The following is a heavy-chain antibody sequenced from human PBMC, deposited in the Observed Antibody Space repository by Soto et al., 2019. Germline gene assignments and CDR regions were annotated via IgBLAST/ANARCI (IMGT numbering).Heavy chain of an antibody. Sequence: QVQLQQRGAGLLKPSETLSLTCVVFGGSFSSYYWSRIRQPPGKGLEWIGEINHRGNTNYNPSLKSRVSMSVDTSKNQFSLKLTSVTAADTALYYCARAVTGARLVDWYFDLWGPGTQVTVSS. CDR1: GGSFSSYY. J-gene: IGHJ2*01. CDR3: ARAVTGARLVDWYFDL. CDR2: INHRGNT. V-gene: IGHV4-34*02. D-gene: IGHD2-21*02.